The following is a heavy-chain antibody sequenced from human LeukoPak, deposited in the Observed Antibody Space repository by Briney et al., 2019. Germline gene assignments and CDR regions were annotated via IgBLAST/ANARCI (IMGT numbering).Heavy chain of an antibody. V-gene: IGHV4-38-2*01. CDR1: GGSISSGYY. D-gene: IGHD3-10*01. Sequence: SGTLSLTCAVSGGSISSGYYWGWIRQPPGKGLERIGSGSTYYNPSLKSRVTISVDTSKNQFSLKLSSVTAADTAVYYCARRRFGPGWFDPWSQGTLVTVSS. J-gene: IGHJ5*02. CDR2: SGST. CDR3: ARRRFGPGWFDP.